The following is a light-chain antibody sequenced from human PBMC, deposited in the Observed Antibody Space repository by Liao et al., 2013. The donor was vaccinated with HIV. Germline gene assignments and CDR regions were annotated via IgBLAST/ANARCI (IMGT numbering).Light chain of an antibody. V-gene: IGLV3-1*01. CDR2: EDK. J-gene: IGLJ1*01. Sequence: ELTQPPSVSVSPGQTATITCSGDKLGNKYVSWYQQRPGQSPLLVMFEDKKRPSGIPERFSGSNSGNTATLTIIGAQAVDEADYYCQVWDSNPASVYGSFVFGTGTQVSVL. CDR1: KLGNKY. CDR3: QVWDSNPASVYGSFV.